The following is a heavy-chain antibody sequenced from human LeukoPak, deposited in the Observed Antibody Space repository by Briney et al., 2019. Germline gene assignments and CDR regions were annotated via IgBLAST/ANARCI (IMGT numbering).Heavy chain of an antibody. CDR3: ARYYGSGTFAVDY. D-gene: IGHD3-10*01. Sequence: GGSLRLSCAASGFTFSSYWMHWVRQAPGKGLVWVSRMNSDGRSTSYADSVKGRFTISRDNAKNPLYLQMNSLRAEDTAVYYCARYYGSGTFAVDYWGQGTLVTVSS. J-gene: IGHJ4*02. CDR1: GFTFSSYW. V-gene: IGHV3-74*01. CDR2: MNSDGRST.